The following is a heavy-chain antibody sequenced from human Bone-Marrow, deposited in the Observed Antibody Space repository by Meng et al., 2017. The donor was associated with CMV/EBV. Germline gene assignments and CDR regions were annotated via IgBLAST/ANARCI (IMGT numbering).Heavy chain of an antibody. Sequence: ASVKVSCKASGYTFTSYGISWVRQAPGQGLEWMGWISAYSGNTNYAQKLQGRVTMTTDTSTSTAYMELRSLRSDDTAVYYCARVEINHSSSWYGDIINYFDYWGQGTLVTVSS. CDR3: ARVEINHSSSWYGDIINYFDY. CDR1: GYTFTSYG. CDR2: ISAYSGNT. D-gene: IGHD6-13*01. J-gene: IGHJ4*02. V-gene: IGHV1-18*01.